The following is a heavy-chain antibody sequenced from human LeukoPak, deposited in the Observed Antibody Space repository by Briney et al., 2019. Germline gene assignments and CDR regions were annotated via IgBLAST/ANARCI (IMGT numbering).Heavy chain of an antibody. J-gene: IGHJ4*02. CDR3: LRDVIR. CDR2: ISSSYYT. CDR1: GFTFSGYG. Sequence: GGTLRLSCAASGFTFSGYGMRWVRQAPVTVLAWVSSISSSYYTYYAVSVTSRFTISRDNAKSSLYLQMNTLRAEDTAVYFCLRDVIRRGQGTLVTVSS. V-gene: IGHV3-21*01.